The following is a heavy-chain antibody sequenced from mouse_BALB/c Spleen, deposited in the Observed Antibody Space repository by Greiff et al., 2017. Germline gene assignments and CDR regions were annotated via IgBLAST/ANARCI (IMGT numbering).Heavy chain of an antibody. CDR2: ISSGGSYT. V-gene: IGHV5-9-4*01. Sequence: EVKLMESGGGLVKPGGSLKLSCAASGFTFSSYAMSWVRQSPEKRLEWVAEISSGGSYTYYPDTVTGRFTISRDNAKNTLYLEMSSLRSEDTAMYYCAKLGRFAYWGQGTLVTVSA. CDR1: GFTFSSYA. CDR3: AKLGRFAY. J-gene: IGHJ3*01. D-gene: IGHD4-1*01.